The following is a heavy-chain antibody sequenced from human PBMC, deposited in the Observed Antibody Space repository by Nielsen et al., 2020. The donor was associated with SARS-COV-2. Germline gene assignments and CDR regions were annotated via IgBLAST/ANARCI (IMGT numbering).Heavy chain of an antibody. CDR2: IYYSGSI. CDR3: AGNNKGYCSGGSCYYYYGMDV. CDR1: GGSISSYY. V-gene: IGHV4-59*08. D-gene: IGHD2-15*01. J-gene: IGHJ6*02. Sequence: SETLSLTCTVSGGSISSYYWSWIRQPPGKGLEWIGYIYYSGSINYNPSLKSRVTISVDTSKNQFSLKLSSVTAADTAVYYCAGNNKGYCSGGSCYYYYGMDVWGQGTTVTVSS.